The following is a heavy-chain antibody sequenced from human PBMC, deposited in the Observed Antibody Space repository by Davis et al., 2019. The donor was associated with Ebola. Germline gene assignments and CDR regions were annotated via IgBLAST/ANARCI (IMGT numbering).Heavy chain of an antibody. Sequence: AASVKVSCKASGYAFTSYDINWVRQATGHGPEWMGWMNPNSGNTGYVEKFQGRVTMTRNTSTSTAYMELSSLRSEDTAVYYCARGVGEFIDYWGQGTLVTVSS. D-gene: IGHD3-10*01. J-gene: IGHJ4*02. CDR3: ARGVGEFIDY. CDR2: MNPNSGNT. CDR1: GYAFTSYD. V-gene: IGHV1-8*02.